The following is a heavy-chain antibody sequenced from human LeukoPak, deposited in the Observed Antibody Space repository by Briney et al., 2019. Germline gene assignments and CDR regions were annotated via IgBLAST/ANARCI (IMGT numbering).Heavy chain of an antibody. J-gene: IGHJ4*02. D-gene: IGHD6-19*01. CDR3: AKARVGGWLVLGFDY. CDR2: ISWNSGSI. CDR1: GFTFDDYA. Sequence: PGRSLRLSCAASGFTFDDYAMHWVRQAPGKGLEWVSGISWNSGSIGYADSVKGRFTISRDNAKNSLYLQMNSLRAEDTALHYCAKARVGGWLVLGFDYWGQGTLVTVSS. V-gene: IGHV3-9*01.